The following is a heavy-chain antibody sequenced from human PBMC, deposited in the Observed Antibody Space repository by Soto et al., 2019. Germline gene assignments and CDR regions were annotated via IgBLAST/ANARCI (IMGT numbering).Heavy chain of an antibody. J-gene: IGHJ5*02. Sequence: QVQLVQSGAEVKKPGSSVKVSCKASGGTFSSYAIIWVRQAPGQGLEWMGGIIPIFGTANYAQKFQGRVTITADESTSTAYMELSSLRSEDTAVYYCARRYCSSTSCYRGWFDPWGQGTLVTVSS. V-gene: IGHV1-69*01. CDR3: ARRYCSSTSCYRGWFDP. CDR2: IIPIFGTA. CDR1: GGTFSSYA. D-gene: IGHD2-2*01.